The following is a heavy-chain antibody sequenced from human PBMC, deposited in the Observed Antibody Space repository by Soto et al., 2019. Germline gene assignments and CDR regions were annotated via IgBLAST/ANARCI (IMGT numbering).Heavy chain of an antibody. D-gene: IGHD4-17*01. J-gene: IGHJ4*02. CDR3: ATRTTVTTFDY. V-gene: IGHV4-31*11. CDR2: IYFDGTT. CDR1: GASVTRAGSY. Sequence: QVQLQESGPGLVKPSQTLSLTCDVSGASVTRAGSYWGWIRQRPGQSLEWIVYIYFDGTTYYNPSLKSRVIISADTSRNQFSLRLSFLTAADTAVYYCATRTTVTTFDYWGQGTLVTVSS.